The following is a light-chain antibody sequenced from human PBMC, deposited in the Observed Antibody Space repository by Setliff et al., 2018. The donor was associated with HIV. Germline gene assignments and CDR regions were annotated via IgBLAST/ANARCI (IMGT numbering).Light chain of an antibody. CDR1: ASDVGGYNY. V-gene: IGLV2-14*03. J-gene: IGLJ1*01. Sequence: QSVLTQPASVSGSPGQSITISCTGSASDVGGYNYVSWYQQQRGKAPKLIIYDVTHRPPGVSSRFSGSKSGNTASLTISGLRAEDEADYYCSSYRSGNIGVFGGGTKVTVL. CDR2: DVT. CDR3: SSYRSGNIGV.